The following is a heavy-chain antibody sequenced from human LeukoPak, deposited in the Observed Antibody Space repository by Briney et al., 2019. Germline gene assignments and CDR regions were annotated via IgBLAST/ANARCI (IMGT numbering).Heavy chain of an antibody. CDR2: INEDGSTT. J-gene: IGHJ4*02. Sequence: PGGSLRLSCAASGFTFSSNWMHWVRQAPGKGLVWVSRINEDGSTTNYADSVKGRSTIFRDNAKNSLYLQMNSLSAEDTAVYYCARVVRLWLLDEKDYWGQGTLVTVSS. CDR1: GFTFSSNW. D-gene: IGHD5-18*01. CDR3: ARVVRLWLLDEKDY. V-gene: IGHV3-74*01.